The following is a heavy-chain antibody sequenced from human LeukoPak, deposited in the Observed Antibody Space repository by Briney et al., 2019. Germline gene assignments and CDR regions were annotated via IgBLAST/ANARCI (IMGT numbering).Heavy chain of an antibody. J-gene: IGHJ4*02. V-gene: IGHV3-23*01. D-gene: IGHD2-15*01. CDR3: TPYCSGGSCYFPNFDY. CDR2: ISSSGGST. CDR1: GFTFSSYA. Sequence: TGGSLRLSCAVSGFTFSSYAMSWVRQAPGKGLKWVSAISSSGGSTYYADSVMGRFTISRDNSKNTLYLQMNSLRAEDTAVYYCTPYCSGGSCYFPNFDYWGQGTLVTVSS.